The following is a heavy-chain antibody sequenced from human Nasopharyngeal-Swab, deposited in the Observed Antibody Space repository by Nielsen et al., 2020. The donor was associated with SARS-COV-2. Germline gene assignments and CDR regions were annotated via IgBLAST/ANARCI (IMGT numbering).Heavy chain of an antibody. CDR2: ISSSSSTI. CDR1: GFTFSSYS. CDR3: ARDPAEGFLEWLGGG. J-gene: IGHJ4*02. Sequence: GESLKISCAASGFTFSSYSMNWVRQAPGKGLEWVSYISSSSSTIYYADSVKGRFTISRDNAKNSLYLQMNSLRAEDTAMYYCARDPAEGFLEWLGGGWGQGTLVTVSS. V-gene: IGHV3-48*04. D-gene: IGHD3-3*01.